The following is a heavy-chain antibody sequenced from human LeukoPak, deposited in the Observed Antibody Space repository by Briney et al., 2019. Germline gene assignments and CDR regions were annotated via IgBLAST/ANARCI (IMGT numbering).Heavy chain of an antibody. CDR1: GFTVSGNY. Sequence: PGGSLRLSCAASGFTVSGNYMSWVRQAPGKGLEWVSVIYSGGSTYYADSVKGRFTISRDNSKNTLYLQMNSLRAEDTAVYYCARGPLFGYCSGGSCYSLDYWGQGTLVTVSS. CDR3: ARGPLFGYCSGGSCYSLDY. CDR2: IYSGGST. J-gene: IGHJ4*02. D-gene: IGHD2-15*01. V-gene: IGHV3-66*01.